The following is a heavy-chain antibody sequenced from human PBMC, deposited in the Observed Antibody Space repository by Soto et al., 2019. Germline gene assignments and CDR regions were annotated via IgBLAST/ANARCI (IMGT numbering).Heavy chain of an antibody. CDR1: GFTFNSYA. D-gene: IGHD5-12*01. Sequence: GGSLRLSCAASGFTFNSYAMHWVRQAPGKGLEWVAVISYDGSNKYYADSVKGRFTISRDNSKNTLYLQMNSLRAEDTAVYYCARYQVASDAFDIWGQGTMVTVSS. V-gene: IGHV3-30-3*01. CDR2: ISYDGSNK. J-gene: IGHJ3*02. CDR3: ARYQVASDAFDI.